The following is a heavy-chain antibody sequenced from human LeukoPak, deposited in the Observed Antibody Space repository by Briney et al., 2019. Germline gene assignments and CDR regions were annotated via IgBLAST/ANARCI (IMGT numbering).Heavy chain of an antibody. Sequence: ASVKVSCKASGYTLTSYGISWVRQAPGQGLEWMGWISAYNGNTNYAQKLQGRVTTTTDTPTSTDYIELRSLRSDDTAVYYCAILGSELLGTAFDYWGQGTLVTVSS. J-gene: IGHJ4*02. CDR1: GYTLTSYG. V-gene: IGHV1-18*01. D-gene: IGHD2-15*01. CDR3: AILGSELLGTAFDY. CDR2: ISAYNGNT.